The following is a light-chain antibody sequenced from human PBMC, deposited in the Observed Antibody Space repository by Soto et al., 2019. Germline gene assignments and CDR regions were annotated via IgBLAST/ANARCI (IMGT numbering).Light chain of an antibody. CDR2: EGS. CDR3: CSSAGSTKA. Sequence: QSSLTQPASVSGSPGQSIIISCTGSSSAVGTFRLVSWYQHHPGKVPKLIIYEGSKRPSGVSNRFSGSEPGNTASLTISGLQAEDEADYYCCSSAGSTKAFGTGTKVTVL. CDR1: SSAVGTFRL. V-gene: IGLV2-23*01. J-gene: IGLJ1*01.